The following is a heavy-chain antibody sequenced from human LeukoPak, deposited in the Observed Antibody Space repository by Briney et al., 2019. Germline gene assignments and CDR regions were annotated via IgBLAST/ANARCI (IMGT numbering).Heavy chain of an antibody. J-gene: IGHJ4*02. CDR3: AKDEGSTMVRGELS. CDR1: GFTFSSYD. CDR2: IWYDGSNN. D-gene: IGHD3-10*01. V-gene: IGHV3-33*03. Sequence: GRSLTLSCAVSGFTFSSYDMHWVRQAPGKGLEWVAVIWYDGSNNYYADSVKGRFTMSGDKSKNTLYLQMNSLRAEDTAVYYCAKDEGSTMVRGELSWGQGTLVTVSS.